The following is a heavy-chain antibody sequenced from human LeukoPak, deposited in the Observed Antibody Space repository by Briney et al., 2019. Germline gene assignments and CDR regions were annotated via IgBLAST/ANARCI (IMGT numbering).Heavy chain of an antibody. D-gene: IGHD2-2*01. CDR2: INPNSGDT. Sequence: ASVKVSCKASGYTFTGYIMHWVRQAPGQGLEWMGWINPNSGDTKYTQKFQGRVTLTRDTSISTAYMELNRLRSDDTAVYYCARVLAYCSSTSCHDYWGQGTLVTVYS. CDR3: ARVLAYCSSTSCHDY. V-gene: IGHV1-2*02. J-gene: IGHJ4*02. CDR1: GYTFTGYI.